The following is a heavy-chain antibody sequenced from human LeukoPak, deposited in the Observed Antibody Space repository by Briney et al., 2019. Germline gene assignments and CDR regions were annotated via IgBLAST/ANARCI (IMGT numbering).Heavy chain of an antibody. D-gene: IGHD1-26*01. Sequence: PGGSLRLSCVASGFTFSTSWVTWVRQAPGTGLEWVANIDKHGNGKYYVDSVKGRSAISRDYASNSVFLQMDSLRAEDTSVYYCARDAGWGYYDLWGQGTPVTVSS. V-gene: IGHV3-7*01. J-gene: IGHJ4*02. CDR2: IDKHGNGK. CDR1: GFTFSTSW. CDR3: ARDAGWGYYDL.